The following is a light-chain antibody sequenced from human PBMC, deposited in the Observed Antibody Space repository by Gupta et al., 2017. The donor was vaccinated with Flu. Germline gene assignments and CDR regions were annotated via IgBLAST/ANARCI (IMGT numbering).Light chain of an antibody. CDR1: QGISNY. J-gene: IGKJ1*01. CDR3: QKYNSPPRT. V-gene: IGKV1-27*01. Sequence: PSSLSASVGDRVTITCRASQGISNYLAWYQQKPGKVPELLIYDASNLQSGVPSRFSGSGSGTDFTLTISSLQPEDVATYYCQKYNSPPRTFGQGTKVEIK. CDR2: DAS.